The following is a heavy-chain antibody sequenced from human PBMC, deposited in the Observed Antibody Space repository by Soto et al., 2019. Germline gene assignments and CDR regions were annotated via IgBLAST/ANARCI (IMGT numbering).Heavy chain of an antibody. V-gene: IGHV3-23*01. CDR3: AGPGYSSQDY. CDR1: GFTFSSFA. CDR2: ISGSGDGV. J-gene: IGHJ4*02. Sequence: GGSLRLSCAASGFTFSSFALSWVRQAPGKGLEWVSAISGSGDGVDYADSVKGQFTISRDNSKNTLYLQMNSLRVGDTAVYYCAGPGYSSQDYWGQGTLVTVSS. D-gene: IGHD5-18*01.